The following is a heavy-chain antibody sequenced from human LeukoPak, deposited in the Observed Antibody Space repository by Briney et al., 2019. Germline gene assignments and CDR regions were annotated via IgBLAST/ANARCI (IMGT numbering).Heavy chain of an antibody. CDR2: INHSGST. CDR3: AGGARIPTYDYVWGSYRLRPYLDY. J-gene: IGHJ4*02. V-gene: IGHV4-34*01. CDR1: GGSFSGYY. D-gene: IGHD3-16*02. Sequence: PSETLSLTCAVYGGSFSGYYWSWIRQPPGKGLEWIGEINHSGSTNYNPSLKSRVTISVDTSKNQFSLKLSSVTAADTAVYYCAGGARIPTYDYVWGSYRLRPYLDYWGQGTLVTVSS.